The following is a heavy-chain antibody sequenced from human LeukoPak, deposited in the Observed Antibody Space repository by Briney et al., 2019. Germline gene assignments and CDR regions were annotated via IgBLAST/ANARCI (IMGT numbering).Heavy chain of an antibody. CDR1: GYTFTSYY. D-gene: IGHD3-10*01. V-gene: IGHV1-46*01. CDR2: INPSGGST. Sequence: ASVKVSCKASGYTFTSYYMHWVRQAPGQGLEWMGIINPSGGSTSYAQKFQGRVTMTRDTSTSTVYMELSSLRSKDTAVYYCARRLYYYGSGRREAFDIWGQGTMVTVSS. J-gene: IGHJ3*02. CDR3: ARRLYYYGSGRREAFDI.